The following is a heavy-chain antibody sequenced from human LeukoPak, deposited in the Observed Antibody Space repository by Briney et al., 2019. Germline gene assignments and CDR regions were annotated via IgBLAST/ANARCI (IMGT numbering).Heavy chain of an antibody. CDR1: VFTFSSYA. D-gene: IGHD3-10*01. CDR3: AKGITMVRGVKPNWFDP. V-gene: IGHV3-23*01. J-gene: IGHJ5*02. Sequence: GGSLRLSCAASVFTFSSYAMSWVRQAPGKGLEWVSAISGSGGSTYYADSVKGRFTISRDNSKNTLYLQMNSPRAEDTAVYYCAKGITMVRGVKPNWFDPWGQGSLVTVSS. CDR2: ISGSGGST.